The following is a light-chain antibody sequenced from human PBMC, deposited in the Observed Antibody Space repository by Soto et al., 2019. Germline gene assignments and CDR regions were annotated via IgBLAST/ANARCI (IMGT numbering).Light chain of an antibody. CDR1: SSDVGGYNY. CDR3: SSYTSSSTRV. CDR2: EVS. Sequence: QSALTQPASVSGSPGQSITISCTGTSSDVGGYNYVSWYQQHPGKAPKLMIYEVSNRPSGVSNRFSGSKSGNTASLTISGLQAEDEADYYCSSYTSSSTRVFGGGTKLPVL. J-gene: IGLJ2*01. V-gene: IGLV2-14*01.